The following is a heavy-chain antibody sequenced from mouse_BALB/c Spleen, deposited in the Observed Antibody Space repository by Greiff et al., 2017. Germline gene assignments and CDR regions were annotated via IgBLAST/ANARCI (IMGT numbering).Heavy chain of an antibody. J-gene: IGHJ4*01. CDR3: ARHRVTTRALDY. Sequence: VQLQQSGAELAKPGASVKMSCKASGYTFTSYWMHWVNQRPGQGLEWIGYINPSTGYTEYNQKFKDKATLTADKSSSTAYMQLSSLTSEDSAVYYCARHRVTTRALDYWGQGTSVTVSS. V-gene: IGHV1-7*01. D-gene: IGHD2-3*01. CDR2: INPSTGYT. CDR1: GYTFTSYW.